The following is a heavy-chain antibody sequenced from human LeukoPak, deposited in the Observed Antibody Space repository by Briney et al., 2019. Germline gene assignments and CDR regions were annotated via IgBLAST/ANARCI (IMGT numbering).Heavy chain of an antibody. Sequence: PSETLSLTCTVSGGSIRTTTYYWGWIRQPPGKGLEWIGTIYYSGTTYYNPSLKSRVTISVDTSRNQFSLKLSSVTATDTAVYYCARMIGDDAFDIWGQGTMVTVSS. CDR1: GGSIRTTTYY. J-gene: IGHJ3*02. CDR3: ARMIGDDAFDI. CDR2: IYYSGTT. V-gene: IGHV4-39*01. D-gene: IGHD3-22*01.